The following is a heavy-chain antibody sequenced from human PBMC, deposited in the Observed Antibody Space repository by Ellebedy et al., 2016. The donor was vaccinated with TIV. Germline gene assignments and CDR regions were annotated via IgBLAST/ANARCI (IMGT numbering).Heavy chain of an antibody. Sequence: PGGSLRLSCAAPGFIFSGYWMHWVRQAPGKGLVWVSRINSDGSDTAYADSVRGRFTISRDNAKNTLYLQMNSLRAEDTAVYYCAAVQYWEAVFDMWGQGTMVTVSS. CDR2: INSDGSDT. CDR3: AAVQYWEAVFDM. D-gene: IGHD2-8*02. V-gene: IGHV3-74*01. J-gene: IGHJ3*02. CDR1: GFIFSGYW.